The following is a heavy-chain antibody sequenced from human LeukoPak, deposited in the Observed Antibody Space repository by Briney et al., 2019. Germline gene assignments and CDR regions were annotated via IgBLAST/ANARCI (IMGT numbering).Heavy chain of an antibody. CDR3: ARPYSSSWYPENVYFDY. CDR2: IYSGGST. D-gene: IGHD6-13*01. CDR1: GFTVSSNY. V-gene: IGHV3-53*01. J-gene: IGHJ4*02. Sequence: GGSLRLSCAASGFTVSSNYMSWVRQAPGKGPEWVSVIYSGGSTYNADSVKGRFTISRDNSKNTLYLQMNSLRAEDTAVYYCARPYSSSWYPENVYFDYWGQGTLVTVSS.